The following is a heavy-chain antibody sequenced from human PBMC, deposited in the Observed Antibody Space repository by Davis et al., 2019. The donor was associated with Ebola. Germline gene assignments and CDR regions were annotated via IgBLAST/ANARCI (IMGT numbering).Heavy chain of an antibody. CDR1: GFTFSSYA. CDR2: ISGSGTYT. CDR3: ARLDCTSASCYTGNFYYYYGADV. D-gene: IGHD2-2*02. V-gene: IGHV3-23*01. J-gene: IGHJ6*02. Sequence: GGSLRLSCAASGFTFSSYAMTWVRQAPGKGLEWVSTISGSGTYTYHADSVKGRFTISRDNSKNTLYLQMSSLRAEDTALYYCARLDCTSASCYTGNFYYYYGADVWGQGTTVTVSS.